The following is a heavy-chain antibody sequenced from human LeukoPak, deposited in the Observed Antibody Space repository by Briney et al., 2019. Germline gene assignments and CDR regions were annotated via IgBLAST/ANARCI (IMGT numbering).Heavy chain of an antibody. CDR2: IYYSGST. D-gene: IGHD6-13*01. CDR1: GGSISSYY. Sequence: SETLSLTCTVSGGSISSYYWSWIRQPPGKGLEWIGYIYYSGSTNYNPSLKSRVTISVDTCKNQFSLKLSSVTAADTAVYYCARDLGWQQPYFDYWGQGTLVTVSS. CDR3: ARDLGWQQPYFDY. V-gene: IGHV4-59*01. J-gene: IGHJ4*02.